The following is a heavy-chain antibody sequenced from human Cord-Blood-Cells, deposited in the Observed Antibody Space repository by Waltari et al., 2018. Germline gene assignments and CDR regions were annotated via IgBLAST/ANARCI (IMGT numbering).Heavy chain of an antibody. D-gene: IGHD3-10*01. CDR3: ATSLYYYGSGSYYAFDI. CDR1: GFTVSSNY. CDR2: IYSGGST. V-gene: IGHV3-53*01. Sequence: EVQLVESGGGLIQPGGSLRLSCAASGFTVSSNYMSWVRQAPGKGLEWVSVIYSGGSTYYADSVKGRFTISRDNSKNTLYLQMNSLRAEDTAVYYCATSLYYYGSGSYYAFDIWGQGTMVTVSS. J-gene: IGHJ3*02.